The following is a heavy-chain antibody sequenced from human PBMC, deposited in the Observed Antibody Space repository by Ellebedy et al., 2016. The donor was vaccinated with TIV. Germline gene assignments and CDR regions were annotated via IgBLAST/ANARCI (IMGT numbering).Heavy chain of an antibody. D-gene: IGHD3-10*01. CDR3: TYGINSDAFDI. Sequence: SETLSLXXIVSGASVSRRSYYWSWIRQSPGKGLEWIGYIYSSGSTKYNPSLKSRLTISADRSKKRFSLRLNSATAADTAVYYCTYGINSDAFDIWGQGTLVTVSS. CDR1: GASVSRRSYY. J-gene: IGHJ3*02. V-gene: IGHV4-61*03. CDR2: IYSSGST.